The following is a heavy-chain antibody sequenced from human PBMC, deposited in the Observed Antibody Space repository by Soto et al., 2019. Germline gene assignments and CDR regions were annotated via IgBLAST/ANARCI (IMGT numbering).Heavy chain of an antibody. CDR1: GGSISSHY. V-gene: IGHV4-59*11. D-gene: IGHD3-10*01. J-gene: IGHJ4*02. Sequence: QLQESGPGLVKPSETLSLTCTVSGGSISSHYWSWIRQPPGKGLEWIGYIYYSGSTNYNSSLKRRVNISVDTSKNQFSLQVNSVTAADTAGYYCARVCGSGNDYWGQGILVTVSS. CDR3: ARVCGSGNDY. CDR2: IYYSGST.